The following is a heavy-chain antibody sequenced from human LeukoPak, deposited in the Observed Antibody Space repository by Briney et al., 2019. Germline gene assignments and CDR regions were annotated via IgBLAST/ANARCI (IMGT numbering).Heavy chain of an antibody. CDR3: AKDPSGSHTAIDY. CDR2: ISGSGGST. CDR1: GFTFSSYA. J-gene: IGHJ4*02. D-gene: IGHD1-26*01. V-gene: IGHV3-23*01. Sequence: GGSLRLSCAASGFTFSSYAMSWVRQAPGKGLEWVSAISGSGGSTYYADSVKGRFTISRDNSKNTLYLQMNSLSAEDTAVYYCAKDPSGSHTAIDYWGQGTLVTVSS.